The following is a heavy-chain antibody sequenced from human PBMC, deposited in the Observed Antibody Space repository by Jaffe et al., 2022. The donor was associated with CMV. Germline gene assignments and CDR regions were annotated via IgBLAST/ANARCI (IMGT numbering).Heavy chain of an antibody. J-gene: IGHJ6*03. V-gene: IGHV3-49*04. Sequence: EVQLVESGGGLVQPGRSLRLSCTASGFTFGDYAMSWVRQAPGKGLEWVGFIRSKAYGGTTEYAASVKGRFTISRDDSKSIAYLQMNSLKTEDTAVYYCTRDPRYGDYVYLLQFQYYYYYMDVWGKGTTVTVSS. CDR2: IRSKAYGGTT. CDR1: GFTFGDYA. CDR3: TRDPRYGDYVYLLQFQYYYYYMDV. D-gene: IGHD4-17*01.